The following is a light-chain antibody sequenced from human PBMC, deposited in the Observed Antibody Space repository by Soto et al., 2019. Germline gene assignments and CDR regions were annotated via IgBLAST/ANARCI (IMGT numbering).Light chain of an antibody. J-gene: IGKJ4*02. CDR2: DAA. Sequence: IVLIHSPTTLNLSPRESDTLSCRASHSVGSYLAWYQHKPGQAPRLLISDAANRATGIPARFSGSGSETDFTLTISSLEPEDSAVYYCQQRSNWPSLTFGGGTKVDIK. CDR3: QQRSNWPSLT. CDR1: HSVGSY. V-gene: IGKV3-11*01.